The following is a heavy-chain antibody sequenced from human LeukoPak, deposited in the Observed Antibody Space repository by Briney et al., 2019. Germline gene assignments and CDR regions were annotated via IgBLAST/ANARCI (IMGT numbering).Heavy chain of an antibody. J-gene: IGHJ4*02. D-gene: IGHD3-3*01. CDR1: GFTFSSYS. CDR2: ISSSSSTI. V-gene: IGHV3-48*01. CDR3: ARDLVVRSAYYDFWSGYPVGY. Sequence: GGSLRLSCAASGFTFSSYSMNWVRQAPGKGLEWVSYISSSSSTIYYADSVKGRFTISRDNAKNSLYLQMNSLRAEDTAVYYCARDLVVRSAYYDFWSGYPVGYWGQGTLVTVSS.